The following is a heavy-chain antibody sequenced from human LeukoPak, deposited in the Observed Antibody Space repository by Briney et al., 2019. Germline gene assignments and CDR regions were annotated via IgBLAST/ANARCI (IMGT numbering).Heavy chain of an antibody. D-gene: IGHD1-26*01. Sequence: PSVTLSLTCAVYGGSFSGYYWSWIRQSPGKGLEWIGEINHSGSTNYNPSLKSRVTISVDTSKNQFSLKLSSVTAADTAVYYCARTVGATTTDWFDPWGQGTLVTVSS. CDR1: GGSFSGYY. J-gene: IGHJ5*02. V-gene: IGHV4-34*01. CDR3: ARTVGATTTDWFDP. CDR2: INHSGST.